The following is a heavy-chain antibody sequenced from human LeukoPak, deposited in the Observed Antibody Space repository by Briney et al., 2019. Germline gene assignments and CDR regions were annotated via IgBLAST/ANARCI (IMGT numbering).Heavy chain of an antibody. D-gene: IGHD3-22*01. CDR3: ARFRQYYYDSSGYYFDY. Sequence: SQTLSLTCTVSGGSISSGGYYWSWIRQHPGKGLEWIGYIYYSGSTYQIPSLKSRLTISLDTSKNQFSLKLSSVTVADTAVYYCARFRQYYYDSSGYYFDYWGQGTLVTVAS. V-gene: IGHV4-31*03. CDR1: GGSISSGGYY. J-gene: IGHJ4*02. CDR2: IYYSGST.